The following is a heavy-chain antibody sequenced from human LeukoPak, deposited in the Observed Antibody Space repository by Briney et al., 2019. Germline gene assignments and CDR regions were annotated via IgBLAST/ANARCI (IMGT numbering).Heavy chain of an antibody. D-gene: IGHD2-21*01. Sequence: GGSLRLSCAASGFTFSSYAMHWVRQAPGKGLEWVAVISYDGSNKYYADSVKGRFTISRDNSKNTLYLQMNSLRAEDTAVYYCAREMIVVVEHAFDIWGQGTMVTVSS. V-gene: IGHV3-30-3*01. J-gene: IGHJ3*02. CDR1: GFTFSSYA. CDR3: AREMIVVVEHAFDI. CDR2: ISYDGSNK.